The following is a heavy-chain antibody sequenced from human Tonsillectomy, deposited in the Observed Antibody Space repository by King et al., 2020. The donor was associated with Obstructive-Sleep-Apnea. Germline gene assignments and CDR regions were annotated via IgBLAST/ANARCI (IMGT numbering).Heavy chain of an antibody. J-gene: IGHJ4*02. CDR1: AFTLSDYY. CDR3: AREIPTEYFFDY. Sequence: VQLVESGGGLVKPGGSLRLSCAASAFTLSDYYMTWIRQAPGKGLEWVSYISSSSSFSNYAESVKGRFTISRDNAKNSLYLQMNSLRAEDTAVYYCAREIPTEYFFDYWGQGTLVTVSS. V-gene: IGHV3-11*06. D-gene: IGHD1-14*01. CDR2: ISSSSSFS.